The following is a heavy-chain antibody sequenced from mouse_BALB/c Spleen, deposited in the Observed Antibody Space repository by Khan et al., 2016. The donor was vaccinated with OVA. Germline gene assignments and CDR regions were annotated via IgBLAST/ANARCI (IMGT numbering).Heavy chain of an antibody. CDR1: GFTFSDYY. V-gene: IGHV5-4*02. J-gene: IGHJ3*01. Sequence: EVELVESGGGLVRPGGSLKLSCEASGFTFSDYYMYWVRQTPEKRMEWVATISDGGSYIYYPDSVKGRFTISRDDVKNNLYLRMTSRKCYDTSMYYCTRGYYGDPFAYWGQGTLVTVSA. CDR3: TRGYYGDPFAY. CDR2: ISDGGSYI. D-gene: IGHD2-13*01.